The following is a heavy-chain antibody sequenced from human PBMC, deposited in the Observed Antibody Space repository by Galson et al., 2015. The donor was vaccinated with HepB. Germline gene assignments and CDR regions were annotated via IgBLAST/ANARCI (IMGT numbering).Heavy chain of an antibody. Sequence: SLRLSCAASGFTFSSYSMNWVRQAPGKGLEWVSYITSSSTIYYADSVKGRFTSSRDNAKNSLYPQMNSLRVEDTAVYYCARLPRSNPGGVWGKGTTVTVSP. V-gene: IGHV3-48*01. CDR2: ITSSSTI. D-gene: IGHD4-11*01. CDR3: ARLPRSNPGGV. CDR1: GFTFSSYS. J-gene: IGHJ6*04.